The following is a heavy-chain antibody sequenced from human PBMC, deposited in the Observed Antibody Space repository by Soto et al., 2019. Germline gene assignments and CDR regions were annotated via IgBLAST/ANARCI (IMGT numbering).Heavy chain of an antibody. V-gene: IGHV4-34*01. CDR2: INHSGST. Sequence: QVQLQQWGAGLLKPSETLSLACAVYGGSVSCYYWSWIRQTPGKGLEWIGEINHSGSTNYNPSLKGRVTISVESSKNQFSLKLSSVTAADTAVYYCARAAPRYCSGGSCYSGWDYVGQGPLVTVSS. J-gene: IGHJ4*02. D-gene: IGHD2-15*01. CDR1: GGSVSCYY. CDR3: ARAAPRYCSGGSCYSGWDY.